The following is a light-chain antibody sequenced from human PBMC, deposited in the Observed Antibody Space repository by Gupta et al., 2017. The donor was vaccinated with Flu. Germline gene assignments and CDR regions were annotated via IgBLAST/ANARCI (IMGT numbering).Light chain of an antibody. CDR3: CSYTSNSALYV. CDR2: EVS. J-gene: IGLJ1*01. V-gene: IGLV2-14*01. CDR1: SNDVANYHN. Sequence: QSALTHPASVSGSPGQSITISCLGTSNDVANYHNVSWYQQHPGKAPKLMIYEVSNRPSGVSYRFSGSKSGNTASLTISGLQAEDEADYFCCSYTSNSALYVFGTGTKVTVL.